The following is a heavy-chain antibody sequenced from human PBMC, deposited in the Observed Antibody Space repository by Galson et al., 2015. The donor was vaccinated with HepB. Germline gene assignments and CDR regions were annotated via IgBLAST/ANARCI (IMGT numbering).Heavy chain of an antibody. CDR3: STSPTPPFYYYYYATGV. J-gene: IGHJ6*02. V-gene: IGHV5-10-1*01. CDR1: GYSFTSYF. Sequence: QSGAEVKKPGESLRISCKGSGYSFTSYFITWVRQLPGKGLEWMGTIDPSDPYGNYSPSFQGHVTISVDKSINTAYLQWTSLEASDTAMYYCSTSPTPPFYYYYYATGVWGQGTTVTVSS. CDR2: IDPSDPYG.